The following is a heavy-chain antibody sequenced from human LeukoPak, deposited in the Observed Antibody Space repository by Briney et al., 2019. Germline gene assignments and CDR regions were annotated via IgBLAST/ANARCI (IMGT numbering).Heavy chain of an antibody. CDR2: IYTSGST. CDR1: ARSISSYY. V-gene: IGHV4-4*07. J-gene: IGHJ4*02. CDR3: ARDSYSSGWSPGDFDY. D-gene: IGHD6-19*01. Sequence: SETLSLTCTVSARSISSYYWSWIRQPAGKGLEWIGRIYTSGSTNYNPSLKSRVTISVDKSKNQFSLKLSSVTAADTAVYYCARDSYSSGWSPGDFDYWGQGTLVTVSS.